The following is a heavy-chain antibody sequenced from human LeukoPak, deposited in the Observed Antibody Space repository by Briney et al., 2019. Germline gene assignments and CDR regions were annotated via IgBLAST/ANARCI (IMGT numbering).Heavy chain of an antibody. D-gene: IGHD3-10*01. CDR3: AKGKYNYGTGLPDY. CDR1: GFTFSNYW. J-gene: IGHJ4*02. V-gene: IGHV3-9*01. Sequence: PGGSLRLSCAASGFTFSNYWMHWVRQAPGKGLEWVSGISWNSGSIGYADSVKGRFSISRDNAKNSLYLQMNSLRAEDTALYYCAKGKYNYGTGLPDYWGQGTLVTVSS. CDR2: ISWNSGSI.